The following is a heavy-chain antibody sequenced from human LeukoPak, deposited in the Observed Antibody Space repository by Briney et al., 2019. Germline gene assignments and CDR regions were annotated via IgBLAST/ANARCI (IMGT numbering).Heavy chain of an antibody. Sequence: ASVKVSCKASGYTFTGYYMHWVRQAPGQGLEWMGWINPNSGGTNYAQKIQGRVTMTRDTSISTAYMELSRLRSDDTAVYYCARDPGYSSSPTLDYWGQGTLVTVSS. CDR3: ARDPGYSSSPTLDY. J-gene: IGHJ4*02. CDR1: GYTFTGYY. V-gene: IGHV1-2*02. CDR2: INPNSGGT. D-gene: IGHD6-13*01.